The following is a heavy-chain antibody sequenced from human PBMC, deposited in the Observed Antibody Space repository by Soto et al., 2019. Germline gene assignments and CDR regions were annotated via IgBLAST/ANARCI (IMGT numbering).Heavy chain of an antibody. D-gene: IGHD3-10*01. Sequence: EVQLLESGGGLVQPGGSLRLSCAASGFTFSSYAMSWVRQAPGKGLEWVSIIGVGGGDRYYPESVKGRFTISRDNSRDTLYLEMNSLSDEDTAVYYFARVRFGELVWGQGTLVTVSS. CDR3: ARVRFGELV. V-gene: IGHV3-23*01. CDR1: GFTFSSYA. CDR2: IGVGGGDR. J-gene: IGHJ4*02.